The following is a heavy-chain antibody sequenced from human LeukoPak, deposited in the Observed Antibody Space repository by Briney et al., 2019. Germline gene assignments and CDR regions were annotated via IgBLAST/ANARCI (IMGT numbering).Heavy chain of an antibody. J-gene: IGHJ4*02. CDR2: ISWNSGSI. CDR1: GFTFDDYA. CDR3: ASHDGDYYGSGSYYSLGVDY. V-gene: IGHV3-9*01. D-gene: IGHD3-10*01. Sequence: GGSLRLSCAASGFTFDDYAMHWVRQAPGKGLEWVSGISWNSGSIGYADSVKGRFTISRDNSKNTLYLQMNSLRAEDTAVYYCASHDGDYYGSGSYYSLGVDYWGQGTLVTVSS.